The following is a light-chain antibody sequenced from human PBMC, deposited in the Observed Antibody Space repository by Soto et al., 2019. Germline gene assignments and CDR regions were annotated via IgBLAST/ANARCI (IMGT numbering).Light chain of an antibody. CDR3: QQVNSYPFT. J-gene: IGKJ2*01. Sequence: AIQLTQSPSSLAASTGDRVTITCRASQGIASGLAWYQQKPGKAPKLLIQDASSLESGVPSRFSGSGSGTDFTLTSSSLQPEDFATYHCQQVNSYPFTFGGGTKLEI. CDR2: DAS. CDR1: QGIASG. V-gene: IGKV1-13*02.